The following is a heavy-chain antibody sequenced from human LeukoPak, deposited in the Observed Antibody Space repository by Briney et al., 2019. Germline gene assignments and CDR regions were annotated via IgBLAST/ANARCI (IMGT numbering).Heavy chain of an antibody. CDR2: ISGGTGGST. D-gene: IGHD6-13*01. CDR3: AKRGSSSWTQFDY. V-gene: IGHV3-23*01. CDR1: GFTFNDYA. Sequence: PGGSLRLSCAASGFTFNDYAINWVRQVPGKGLEWVSVISGGTGGSTYYADSVKGRFTISRDNSKNTLYLQMNSLRAEDTAVYYCAKRGSSSWTQFDYWGQGTLVTVSS. J-gene: IGHJ4*02.